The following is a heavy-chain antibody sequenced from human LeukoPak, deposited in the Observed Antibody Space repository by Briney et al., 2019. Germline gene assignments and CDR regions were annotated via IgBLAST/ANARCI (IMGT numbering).Heavy chain of an antibody. CDR2: INQDASQT. J-gene: IGHJ4*02. CDR3: ARSWLLVAATRPTDY. D-gene: IGHD5-12*01. V-gene: IGHV3-7*01. CDR1: GFTFSSYW. Sequence: GGSLRLSCAVSGFTFSSYWMTWVRQAPGKGLEWVASINQDASQTYYVDSVKGRFTISRDNAKNSLFLQMSSLRVEGTAIYYCARSWLLVAATRPTDYWGQGTLVTVSS.